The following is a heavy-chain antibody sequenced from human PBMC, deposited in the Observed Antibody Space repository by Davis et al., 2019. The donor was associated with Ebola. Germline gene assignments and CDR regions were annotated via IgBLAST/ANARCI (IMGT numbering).Heavy chain of an antibody. CDR3: ARDGDTVTGAGYFDY. D-gene: IGHD4-17*01. Sequence: PGGSLRLSCTVSGGSLSSSFHYWGWIRQPPGKGLEWIASIYYSGTAYYNPSLKSRVTIFADTSKNQFSLKLNSVTAADTAVYYCARDGDTVTGAGYFDYWGQGTLVTVSS. V-gene: IGHV4-39*02. CDR1: GGSLSSSFHY. J-gene: IGHJ4*02. CDR2: IYYSGTA.